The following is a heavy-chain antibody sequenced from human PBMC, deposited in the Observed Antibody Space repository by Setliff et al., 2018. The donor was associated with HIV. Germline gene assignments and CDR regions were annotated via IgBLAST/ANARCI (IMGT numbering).Heavy chain of an antibody. CDR3: ARVPYRSAWFSGGHDAFDI. D-gene: IGHD6-19*01. CDR2: ISGFNGNT. Sequence: ASVKVPCKASGYSFARYGLSWVRQAPGQGLEWMGWISGFNGNTKYAQSLQDRVAMTTETATSTAYMEMRSLRSDDTAVYFCARVPYRSAWFSGGHDAFDIWGQGTMVTVSS. J-gene: IGHJ3*02. CDR1: GYSFARYG. V-gene: IGHV1-18*01.